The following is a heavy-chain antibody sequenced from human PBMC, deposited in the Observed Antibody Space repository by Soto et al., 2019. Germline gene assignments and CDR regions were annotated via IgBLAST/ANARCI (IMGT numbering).Heavy chain of an antibody. CDR3: ATRKFSSPESSP. V-gene: IGHV5-10-1*01. D-gene: IGHD3-10*01. Sequence: PGESLKISCKGSGYRFTSFWNGWVRKMPRKGLXRMXXIXXSXSXXXYXXSLQAHVTISADKSSSTAYLQGSSLKASDTALYYCATRKFSSPESSPWGQGTLVTVSS. J-gene: IGHJ5*02. CDR2: IXXSXSXX. CDR1: GYRFTSFW.